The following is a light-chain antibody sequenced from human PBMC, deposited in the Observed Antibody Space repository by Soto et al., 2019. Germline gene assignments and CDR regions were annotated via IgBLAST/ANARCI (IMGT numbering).Light chain of an antibody. V-gene: IGLV3-21*04. CDR3: QVWDSSSDHVL. CDR1: NIGSTS. Sequence: SYELTQPPSVSVAPGKTARITCGGNNIGSTSVHWYLQKPGQAPEVVIYYDNDRPSGIPERFSGSNSGNTATLTISRVEAGDEADYYCQVWDSSSDHVLFGGGTKLTVL. CDR2: YDN. J-gene: IGLJ2*01.